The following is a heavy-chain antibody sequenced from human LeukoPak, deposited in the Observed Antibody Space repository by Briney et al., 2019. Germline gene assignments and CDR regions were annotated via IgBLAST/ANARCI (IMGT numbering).Heavy chain of an antibody. Sequence: ASVKVSCKASGYTFTGYYMHWVRQAPGQGLEWMGWINPNSGGTNYAQKFQGRVTMTTDTSTSTAYMELRSLRSDDTAVYYCAREGYYYYYMDVWGKGTTVTVSS. J-gene: IGHJ6*03. CDR1: GYTFTGYY. CDR3: AREGYYYYYMDV. CDR2: INPNSGGT. V-gene: IGHV1-2*02.